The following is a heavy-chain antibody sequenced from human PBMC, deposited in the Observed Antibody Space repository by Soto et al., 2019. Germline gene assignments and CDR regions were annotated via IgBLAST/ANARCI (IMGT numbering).Heavy chain of an antibody. V-gene: IGHV5-10-1*01. J-gene: IGHJ5*02. Sequence: GESLKISCKGSGYSFTSYWISWVRQMPGKGLEWMGRIDPSDSYTNYSPSFQGHVTISADKSISTAYLQWSSLKASDTAMYYCARHYYGSGSYRRFDPWGQGTLVTVSS. CDR2: IDPSDSYT. CDR3: ARHYYGSGSYRRFDP. D-gene: IGHD3-10*01. CDR1: GYSFTSYW.